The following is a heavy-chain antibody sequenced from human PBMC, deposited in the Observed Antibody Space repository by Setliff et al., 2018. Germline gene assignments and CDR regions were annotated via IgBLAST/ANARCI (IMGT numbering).Heavy chain of an antibody. CDR2: IDQSGST. Sequence: SETLSLTCAVYGDSFSGYFWTWIRQPPGKGLEWIGDIDQSGSTNYNPSLKSRLTISVDTSKNQFSLSLSSVTAADTAVYYCARMAVRVASRPSSPLEYYYYMDFWGKGATVTV. CDR3: ARMAVRVASRPSSPLEYYYYMDF. J-gene: IGHJ6*03. D-gene: IGHD6-6*01. V-gene: IGHV4-34*01. CDR1: GDSFSGYF.